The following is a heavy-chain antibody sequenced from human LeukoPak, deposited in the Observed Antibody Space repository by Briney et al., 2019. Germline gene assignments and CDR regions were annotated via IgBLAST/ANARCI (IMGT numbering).Heavy chain of an antibody. V-gene: IGHV4-38-2*01. D-gene: IGHD2/OR15-2a*01. CDR1: GYSISSGYY. CDR2: ISHTGST. Sequence: SETLSLTCAVSGYSISSGYYWGWIRQPPGKGLEWIGSISHTGSTYYNPSLKSRVTISMDTSKNQFSPNLNSVTAADTAVYYCARAFDYWGQGTLVTVSS. CDR3: ARAFDY. J-gene: IGHJ4*02.